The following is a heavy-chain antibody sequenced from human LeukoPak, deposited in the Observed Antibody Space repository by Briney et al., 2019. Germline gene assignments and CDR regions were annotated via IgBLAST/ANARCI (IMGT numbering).Heavy chain of an antibody. CDR3: ARLFYSNYVVDY. V-gene: IGHV4-38-2*01. Sequence: SETLSLTCAVSGYSISSGYYWGWIRQPPGKGLEWIGSIYHSGSTYYNPSLKSRVTISVDTYKNQYSLKLSSVTAADTAVYYCARLFYSNYVVDYWGQGTLVTVSS. CDR2: IYHSGST. CDR1: GYSISSGYY. D-gene: IGHD4-11*01. J-gene: IGHJ4*02.